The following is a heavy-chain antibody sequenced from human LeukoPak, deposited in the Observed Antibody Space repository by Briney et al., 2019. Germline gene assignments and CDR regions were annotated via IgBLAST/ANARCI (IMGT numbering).Heavy chain of an antibody. CDR2: INPNSGVT. J-gene: IGHJ4*02. CDR3: ARDGGFDY. V-gene: IGHV1-2*02. CDR1: GYTFTDYY. Sequence: ASVKVSCKASGYTFTDYYMHRVRQAPGQGLEWMGWINPNSGVTSSTQRFQGRVTMTRDTSITTAYMELSSLTSDDTAVYYCARDGGFDYWGQGTRVTVSS.